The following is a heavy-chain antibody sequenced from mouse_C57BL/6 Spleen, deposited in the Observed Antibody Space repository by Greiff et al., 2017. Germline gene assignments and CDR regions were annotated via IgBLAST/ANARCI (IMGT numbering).Heavy chain of an antibody. CDR1: GYTFTSYW. Sequence: VQLQHPGAELVMPGASVKLSCKASGYTFTSYWMHWVKQRPGQGLEWIGEIDPSDSYTNYNQKFKGKSTLTLDKSSSTAYLQLSSLTSEDSAVYYCAILEEGLQGDYALDYWGQGTSVTVSS. D-gene: IGHD2-4*01. CDR3: AILEEGLQGDYALDY. CDR2: IDPSDSYT. J-gene: IGHJ4*01. V-gene: IGHV1-69*01.